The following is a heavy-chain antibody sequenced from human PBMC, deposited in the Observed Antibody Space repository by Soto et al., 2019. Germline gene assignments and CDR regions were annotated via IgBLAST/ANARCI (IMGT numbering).Heavy chain of an antibody. J-gene: IGHJ4*01. CDR3: ARVHVMVVAGSTFDY. CDR1: VYSISSGSY. Sequence: SETLSLACTVSVYSISSGSYWAWIRQPPGKGPEWIASIYHGGTTFYNPSPKSRITISVDTSNNQFSLKLTSVTAADTAVYYCARVHVMVVAGSTFDYWGHGTLVTVSS. D-gene: IGHD6-19*01. CDR2: IYHGGTT. V-gene: IGHV4-38-2*02.